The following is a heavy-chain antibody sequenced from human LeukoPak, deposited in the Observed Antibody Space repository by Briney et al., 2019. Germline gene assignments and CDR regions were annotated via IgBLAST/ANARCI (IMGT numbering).Heavy chain of an antibody. V-gene: IGHV4-59*01. Sequence: SETLSLTCTVSGGSISSYYWSWIRQPPGKGLEWIGYIYYSGSTNYNPSLKSRVTISVDTSKNQFSLKLSSVTAADTAVYYCARDLAKGIAAAGIDYYGMDVGGQGTTVTVSS. CDR1: GGSISSYY. CDR2: IYYSGST. CDR3: ARDLAKGIAAAGIDYYGMDV. D-gene: IGHD6-13*01. J-gene: IGHJ6*02.